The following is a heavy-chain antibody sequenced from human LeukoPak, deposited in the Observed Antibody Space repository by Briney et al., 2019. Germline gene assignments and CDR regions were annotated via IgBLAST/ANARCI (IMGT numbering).Heavy chain of an antibody. Sequence: GRSLRLSCAASGFTFDDYAMHWVRQAPGKGLEWVSGISWNSGSIGYADSVKGRFTISRDNAKNSLYLQMNSLRAEDTAVYYCARDSAGHRVSAEYFQHWGQGTLVTVSS. CDR3: ARDSAGHRVSAEYFQH. CDR2: ISWNSGSI. CDR1: GFTFDDYA. D-gene: IGHD3-10*01. V-gene: IGHV3-9*01. J-gene: IGHJ1*01.